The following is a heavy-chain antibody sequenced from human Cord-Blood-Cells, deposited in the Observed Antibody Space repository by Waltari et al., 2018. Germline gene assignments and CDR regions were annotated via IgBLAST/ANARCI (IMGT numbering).Heavy chain of an antibody. CDR3: AREGRNYYGSGSYDY. J-gene: IGHJ4*02. Sequence: QVQLQESGPGLVKPSQTLSLTCTVSGGSISSGGYYWSWIRQHPGKGLEWIGYIYYRGITYYNPALKSRVTLSVDTSKNQFSLKLSSVPAADTAVYYCAREGRNYYGSGSYDYWGQGTLVTVSS. V-gene: IGHV4-31*03. CDR2: IYYRGIT. CDR1: GGSISSGGYY. D-gene: IGHD3-10*01.